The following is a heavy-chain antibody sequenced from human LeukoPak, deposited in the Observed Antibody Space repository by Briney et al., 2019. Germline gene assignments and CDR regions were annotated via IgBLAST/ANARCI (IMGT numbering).Heavy chain of an antibody. CDR3: ARDLSKAAAGTFDY. V-gene: IGHV3-48*04. D-gene: IGHD6-13*01. Sequence: GGSLRLSCAASGFTFSSYSMNWVRQAPGKGLEWVSCISSSSSTIYYADSVKGRFTISRDNAKNSLYLQMNSLRAEDTAVYYCARDLSKAAAGTFDYWGQGALVTVSS. J-gene: IGHJ4*02. CDR1: GFTFSSYS. CDR2: ISSSSSTI.